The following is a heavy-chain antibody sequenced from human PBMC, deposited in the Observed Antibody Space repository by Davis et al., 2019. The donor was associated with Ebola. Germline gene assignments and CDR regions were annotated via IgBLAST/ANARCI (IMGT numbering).Heavy chain of an antibody. CDR2: IWYDGSNK. Sequence: GESLKISCAASGFTFSSYGMHWVRQAPGKGLEWVAVIWYDGSNKYYADSVKGRFTISRDNSKNTLYLQMNSLRAEDTAVYYCAKLATVSPFDYWGQGTLVTVSS. V-gene: IGHV3-30*02. CDR3: AKLATVSPFDY. D-gene: IGHD4-17*01. J-gene: IGHJ4*02. CDR1: GFTFSSYG.